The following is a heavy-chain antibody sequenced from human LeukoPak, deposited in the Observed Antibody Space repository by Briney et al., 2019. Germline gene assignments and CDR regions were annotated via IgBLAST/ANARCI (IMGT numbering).Heavy chain of an antibody. J-gene: IGHJ3*02. Sequence: GGSLRLSCAASGFTFSSYWMHWVRQAPGKGLVWVSRINSDGSSTSYADSVKGRFTISRDNAKNTLYLQMNSLRAEDTAVYYCARAFSRIAVAASDAFDIRGQGTMVTVSS. V-gene: IGHV3-74*01. CDR1: GFTFSSYW. CDR2: INSDGSST. D-gene: IGHD6-19*01. CDR3: ARAFSRIAVAASDAFDI.